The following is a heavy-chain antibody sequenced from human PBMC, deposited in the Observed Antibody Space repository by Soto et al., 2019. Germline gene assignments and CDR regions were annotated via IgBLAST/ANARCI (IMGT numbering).Heavy chain of an antibody. CDR3: TKYRRTDAEGYSFDY. J-gene: IGHJ4*02. D-gene: IGHD2-15*01. CDR2: IHYSGST. Sequence: QVQLQESGPGLVKPSETLYLTCTVSGGSISGSYWSWIRQTPGKVLEWVGYIHYSGSTNYNPSLKSRVTMSVDSAQNQFSLQLSSVTAADTDVYFCTKYRRTDAEGYSFDYWGQGALVTVSS. CDR1: GGSISGSY. V-gene: IGHV4-59*01.